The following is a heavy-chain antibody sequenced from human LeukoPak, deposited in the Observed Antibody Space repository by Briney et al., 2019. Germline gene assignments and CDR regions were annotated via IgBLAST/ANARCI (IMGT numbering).Heavy chain of an antibody. V-gene: IGHV4-34*01. CDR3: ARGRWSYSSSWFDY. Sequence: PPETLSLTCAVYGGSFSGYYWSWIRQPPGKGLEWIGEINHSGSTNYNPSLKSRVTISVDTSKNQFSLKLSSVTAADTAVYYCARGRWSYSSSWFDYWGQGTLVTVSS. D-gene: IGHD6-13*01. CDR1: GGSFSGYY. J-gene: IGHJ4*02. CDR2: INHSGST.